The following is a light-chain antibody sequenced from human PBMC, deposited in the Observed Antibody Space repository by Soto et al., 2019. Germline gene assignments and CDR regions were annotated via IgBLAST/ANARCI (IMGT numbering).Light chain of an antibody. J-gene: IGLJ3*02. CDR1: NSDIGAYSR. V-gene: IGLV2-14*03. Sequence: QSALTQPASVSGSPGQSITISCTGTNSDIGAYSRVCWYQQHPGKVPKLMIYDVSNRPSGVSNRFSGSKSGNTASLTISGLQAEDEADYYYISYTNSGAWVFGGGTKLTVL. CDR2: DVS. CDR3: ISYTNSGAWV.